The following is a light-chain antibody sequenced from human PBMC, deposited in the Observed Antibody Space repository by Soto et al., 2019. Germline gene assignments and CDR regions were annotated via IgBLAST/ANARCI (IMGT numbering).Light chain of an antibody. Sequence: VLTQSPCPLSLSPGERANTSWPASQSVSSSYLAWYQQKPGQAPRLLIYGASSRATGIPDRFSGSGSGTDFTLTISRLEPADFAVYYCQQYGSSPLTFGGGTKVDI. CDR3: QQYGSSPLT. J-gene: IGKJ4*01. V-gene: IGKV3-20*01. CDR1: QSVSSSY. CDR2: GAS.